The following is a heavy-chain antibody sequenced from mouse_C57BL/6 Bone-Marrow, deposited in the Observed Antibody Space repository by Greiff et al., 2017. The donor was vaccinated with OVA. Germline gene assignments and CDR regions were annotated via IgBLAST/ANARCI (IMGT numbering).Heavy chain of an antibody. CDR3: ARFGIYYGSSFHWYFDV. J-gene: IGHJ1*03. D-gene: IGHD1-1*01. Sequence: VKLMESGAELARPGASVKLSCKASGYTFTSYGISWVKQRTGQGLEWIGEIYPRSGNTYYNEKFKGKATLTAGKSSSTAYMELRSLTSEDSAVYFCARFGIYYGSSFHWYFDVWGTGTTVTVSS. CDR1: GYTFTSYG. CDR2: IYPRSGNT. V-gene: IGHV1-81*01.